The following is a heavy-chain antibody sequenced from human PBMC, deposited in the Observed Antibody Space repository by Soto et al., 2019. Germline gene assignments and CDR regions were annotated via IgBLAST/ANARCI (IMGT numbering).Heavy chain of an antibody. CDR1: GYRFSSYH. CDR2: INPSGGST. V-gene: IGHV1-46*01. J-gene: IGHJ6*02. D-gene: IGHD2-15*01. Sequence: QVQLVQSGAEVKKPGASVTVSCKASGYRFSSYHMHWVRQAPGQGLEWMGIINPSGGSTNYAQKFQGRVNMTRDTSTSTVYMELSSLRSEDTAVFYCARDVGYCGGSRCYPHYAMDVWGQGTTVTVSS. CDR3: ARDVGYCGGSRCYPHYAMDV.